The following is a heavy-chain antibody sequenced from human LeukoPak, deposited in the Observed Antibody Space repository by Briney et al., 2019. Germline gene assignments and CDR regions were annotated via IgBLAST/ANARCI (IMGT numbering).Heavy chain of an antibody. CDR2: ISGSGGST. V-gene: IGHV3-23*01. J-gene: IGHJ5*02. CDR1: GLTFSSYA. CDR3: AKDGYSSCCYYWFDP. Sequence: AGGSLRLSCAASGLTFSSYAMSWVRQAPGKGLEWVSAISGSGGSTYYADSVKGRFTISRDNSKNTLYLQMNSLRAEDTAVYYCAKDGYSSCCYYWFDPWGQGTLVTVSS. D-gene: IGHD6-13*01.